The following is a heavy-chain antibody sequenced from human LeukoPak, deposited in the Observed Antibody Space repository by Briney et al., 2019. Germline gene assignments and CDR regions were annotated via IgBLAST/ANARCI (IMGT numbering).Heavy chain of an antibody. Sequence: GASVKVSCKASGYTFTGYYMHWVRQAPGQGLEWMGWINPNSGGTNYAQKFQGRVTMTRDASISTAYIELSRLRSDDTAVYYCARGHWEDCSSTSCYIRFDYWGQGTLVTVSS. J-gene: IGHJ4*02. D-gene: IGHD2-2*02. CDR1: GYTFTGYY. CDR3: ARGHWEDCSSTSCYIRFDY. CDR2: INPNSGGT. V-gene: IGHV1-2*02.